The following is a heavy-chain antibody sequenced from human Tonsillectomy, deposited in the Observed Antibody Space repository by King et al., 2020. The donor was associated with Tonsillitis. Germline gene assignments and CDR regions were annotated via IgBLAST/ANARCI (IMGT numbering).Heavy chain of an antibody. CDR1: GFTFSRFG. D-gene: IGHD6-13*01. CDR2: VSYDGNKK. CDR3: AKNLGSSWYFDY. J-gene: IGHJ4*02. V-gene: IGHV3-30*18. Sequence: VQLVESGGGVVQPGRSLRLSCAASGFTFSRFGMHWVRQAPGKGLEWVAAVSYDGNKKDYADSVKGRFTISRDNSKNTLYLQMNSLRGEDTAVYHCAKNLGSSWYFDYWGQGTLVTVSS.